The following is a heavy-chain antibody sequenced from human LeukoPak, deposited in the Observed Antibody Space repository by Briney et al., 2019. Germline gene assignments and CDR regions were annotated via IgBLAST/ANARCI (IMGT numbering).Heavy chain of an antibody. CDR2: INTNTGNP. CDR1: VYTFTSYA. D-gene: IGHD6-19*01. J-gene: IGHJ4*02. V-gene: IGHV7-4-1*02. CDR3: ARSRSRLIAVADQ. Sequence: ASVRASCKASVYTFTSYAMNWVRQAPGQGLEWMGWINTNTGNPTYAQGFTGRFVFSLDTSVSTAYLQISSLKAEDTAVYYCARSRSRLIAVADQWGQGTLVTVSS.